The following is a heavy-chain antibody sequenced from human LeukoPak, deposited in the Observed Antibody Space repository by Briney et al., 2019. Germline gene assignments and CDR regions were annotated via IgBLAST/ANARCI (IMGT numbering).Heavy chain of an antibody. V-gene: IGHV3-23*01. CDR2: ISNHGAKT. CDR1: GFTFSNYH. Sequence: GGSLRLSCVASGFTFSNYHMIWVRQAPGKGLESISSISNHGAKTYYADSVKGRFTISRDNSQNTVGLQMNSLTAEDTAIYYCAKTIAWTPTSWYGMDVWGQGPTVTVSS. CDR3: AKTIAWTPTSWYGMDV. D-gene: IGHD3/OR15-3a*01. J-gene: IGHJ6*02.